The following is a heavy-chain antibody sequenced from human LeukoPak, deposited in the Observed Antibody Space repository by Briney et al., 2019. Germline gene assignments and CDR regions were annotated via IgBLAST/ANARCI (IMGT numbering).Heavy chain of an antibody. V-gene: IGHV1-2*02. CDR2: INPNSGGT. CDR3: ARQVAVVGGPDFDY. Sequence: ASVKVSCKASGYTFTGYYMHWVRQAPGQGLEWMGWINPNSGGTNYAQKFQGRVTMTRDTSISTAYMELSRLRSDDTAVYYCARQVAVVGGPDFDYWGQGTLVTVSS. J-gene: IGHJ4*02. D-gene: IGHD6-19*01. CDR1: GYTFTGYY.